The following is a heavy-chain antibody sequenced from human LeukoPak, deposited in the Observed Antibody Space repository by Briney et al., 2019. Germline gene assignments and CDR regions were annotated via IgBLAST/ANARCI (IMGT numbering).Heavy chain of an antibody. V-gene: IGHV3-30*02. J-gene: IGHJ6*04. Sequence: PGGSLRLSCAASGFTFLSYGMHWVRQAPGKGLEWVAFIRYDGSNKYYADSVKGRFTISRDNSKNTLYLQMNSLRAEDTAVYYCAKGKNYYYYYNMDVWGKGTTVTVSS. CDR2: IRYDGSNK. CDR1: GFTFLSYG. CDR3: AKGKNYYYYYNMDV.